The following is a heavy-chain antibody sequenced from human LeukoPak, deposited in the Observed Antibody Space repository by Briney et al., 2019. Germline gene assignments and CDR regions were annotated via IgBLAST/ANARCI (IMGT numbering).Heavy chain of an antibody. V-gene: IGHV4-61*02. CDR3: ARHVDHGGKFDY. J-gene: IGHJ4*02. D-gene: IGHD4-23*01. CDR2: FYTRGTT. CDR1: GGSISSGTYY. Sequence: SQTLSLTCTVSGGSISSGTYYWSWIRQPAGKGLEWIGRFYTRGTTNYNPSLKSRVTISLDTSKNQFSLRLSSVTAADTAVYYCARHVDHGGKFDYWGQRTLVTLSS.